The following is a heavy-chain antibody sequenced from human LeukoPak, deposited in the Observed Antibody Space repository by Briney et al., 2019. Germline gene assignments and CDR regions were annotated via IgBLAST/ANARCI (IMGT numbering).Heavy chain of an antibody. CDR3: ARGRFGLD. Sequence: QPGGSLRLSCAASGFTFSTLEMTWVRQAPGKGLEWVSYISSSGSTIYYADSVKGRFTITTDNAKNSLYLQMNSLRVEDTAIYHCARGRFGLDWGQGTLVTVSS. CDR2: ISSSGSTI. V-gene: IGHV3-48*03. CDR1: GFTFSTLE. J-gene: IGHJ4*02. D-gene: IGHD3-10*01.